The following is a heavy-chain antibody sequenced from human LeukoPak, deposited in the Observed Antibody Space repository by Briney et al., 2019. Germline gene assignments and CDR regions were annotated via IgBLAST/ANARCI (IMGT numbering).Heavy chain of an antibody. Sequence: SETLSLTCTVSGYSISSGYFWGWIRQPPGKGLEWIGSIYHSGSTSYNPSLKSRLTISVDTSKNQFSLKLNFVTAADTAVYYCARVWFGELRFDPWGQGTLVTVSS. J-gene: IGHJ5*02. D-gene: IGHD3-10*01. CDR3: ARVWFGELRFDP. V-gene: IGHV4-38-2*02. CDR2: IYHSGST. CDR1: GYSISSGYF.